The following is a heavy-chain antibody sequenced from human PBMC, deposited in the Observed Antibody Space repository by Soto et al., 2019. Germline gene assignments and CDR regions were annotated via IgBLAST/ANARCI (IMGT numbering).Heavy chain of an antibody. CDR1: GFSFSISP. CDR3: ARDPKTSGGQHWAFNYFDS. D-gene: IGHD7-27*01. V-gene: IGHV3-30-3*01. CDR2: ISYDGTNK. Sequence: GGSLRLSCAASGFSFSISPMHWVRQAPGKGPEWVALISYDGTNKFYADSVKGRFTISRDNSKSALYLQVDSLRPEDAAVYYCARDPKTSGGQHWAFNYFDSWGQGTLVTVSS. J-gene: IGHJ4*02.